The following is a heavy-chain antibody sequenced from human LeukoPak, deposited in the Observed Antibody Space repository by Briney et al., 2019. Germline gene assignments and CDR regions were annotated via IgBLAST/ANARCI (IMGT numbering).Heavy chain of an antibody. D-gene: IGHD5-18*01. Sequence: SGTLSLTCSVSGDSISTYHWNWIRKPPGKGLEWIAYMQSTGVSKYNPSLKSRVTMVVDMSTNQVVLNLRSVTAADTAVYYCARDKRHSYGRYFEHWGQGLLVTVSS. V-gene: IGHV4-59*01. J-gene: IGHJ4*02. CDR2: MQSTGVS. CDR3: ARDKRHSYGRYFEH. CDR1: GDSISTYH.